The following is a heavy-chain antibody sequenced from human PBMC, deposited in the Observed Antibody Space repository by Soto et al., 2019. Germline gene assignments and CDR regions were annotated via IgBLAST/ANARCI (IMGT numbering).Heavy chain of an antibody. J-gene: IGHJ4*02. CDR1: GGSFSPNY. V-gene: IGHV4-34*01. CDR3: ARDKITGLFDY. D-gene: IGHD2-8*02. CDR2: INHSGTT. Sequence: PSETLSLTCTVSGGSFSPNYWAWIRQPPGTGLEWIGEINHSGTTNYNPSLKSRVTISVDTSKNQFSLKLTSVTAADTAVYYCARDKITGLFDYWGQGTLVTVSS.